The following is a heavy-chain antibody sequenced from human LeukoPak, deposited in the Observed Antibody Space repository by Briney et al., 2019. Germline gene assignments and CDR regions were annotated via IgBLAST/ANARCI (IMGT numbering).Heavy chain of an antibody. D-gene: IGHD3-3*01. V-gene: IGHV1-2*02. CDR3: ATGGLGFLADEIPLGDYFDY. CDR2: INPNSGGT. CDR1: GYTFTGYY. Sequence: ASVKVSCKASGYTFTGYYMHWVPQAPGQGLEWMGWINPNSGGTNYAQKFQGRVTMTRDTSISTAYMELSRLRSDDTAVYYCATGGLGFLADEIPLGDYFDYWGQGTLVTVSS. J-gene: IGHJ4*02.